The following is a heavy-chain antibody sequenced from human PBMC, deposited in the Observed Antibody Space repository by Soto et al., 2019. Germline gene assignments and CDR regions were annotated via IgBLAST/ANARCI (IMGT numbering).Heavy chain of an antibody. CDR1: GGSISSYY. V-gene: IGHV4-59*01. CDR3: ARDNAWFGENGYYYYYGMDV. D-gene: IGHD3-10*01. J-gene: IGHJ6*02. CDR2: IYYSGST. Sequence: SETLSLTCTVSGGSISSYYWGWIRQPPGKXLEWIGYIYYSGSTNYNPSLKSRVTISVDTSKNQFSLKLSSVTAADTAVYYCARDNAWFGENGYYYYYGMDVWGQGTTVTVSS.